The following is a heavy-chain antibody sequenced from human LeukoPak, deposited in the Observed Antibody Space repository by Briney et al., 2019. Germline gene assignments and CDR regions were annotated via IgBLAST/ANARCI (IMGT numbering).Heavy chain of an antibody. CDR1: GFTFSSYA. CDR2: ISYDGSNK. V-gene: IGHV3-30-3*01. CDR3: ARDGTVTSVDAFDI. J-gene: IGHJ3*02. D-gene: IGHD4-17*01. Sequence: GGSLRLSCAASGFTFSSYAMHRVRQAPGKGLEWVAVISYDGSNKYYADSVKGRFTISRDNSKNTLYLQMNSLRAEDTAVYYCARDGTVTSVDAFDIWGQGTMVTVSS.